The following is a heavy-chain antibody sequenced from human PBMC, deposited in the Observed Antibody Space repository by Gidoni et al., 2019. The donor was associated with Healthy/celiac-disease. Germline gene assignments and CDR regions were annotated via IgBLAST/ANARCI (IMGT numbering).Heavy chain of an antibody. V-gene: IGHV3-15*01. CDR2: IKSKTDGGTT. CDR3: TTCPESSSWYWDDAFDI. CDR1: GFTFCNAW. Sequence: EVQLVESGGGLVKPGGSLRLSCAASGFTFCNAWTSWVRQAPGKGLGWVGRIKSKTDGGTTDYAAPVKGRFTISRDDSKNTLYLQMNSLKTEDTAVYYCTTCPESSSWYWDDAFDIWGQGTMVTVSS. J-gene: IGHJ3*02. D-gene: IGHD6-13*01.